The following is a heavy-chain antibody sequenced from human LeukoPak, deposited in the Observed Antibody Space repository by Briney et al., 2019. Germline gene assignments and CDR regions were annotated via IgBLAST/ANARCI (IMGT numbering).Heavy chain of an antibody. CDR1: GYTLTSYG. D-gene: IGHD2-15*01. Sequence: EASVKVSCKASGYTLTSYGISWVRQAPGQGLEWMGWISAYNGNTNYAQKLQGRVTMTTDTSTSTAYMELRSLRSDDTAVYYCARGSPDIVVVVAAPWYFDYWGQGTLVTVSS. CDR2: ISAYNGNT. V-gene: IGHV1-18*01. CDR3: ARGSPDIVVVVAAPWYFDY. J-gene: IGHJ4*02.